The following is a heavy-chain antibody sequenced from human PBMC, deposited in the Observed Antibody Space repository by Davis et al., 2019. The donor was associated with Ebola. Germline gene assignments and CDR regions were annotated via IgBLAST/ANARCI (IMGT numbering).Heavy chain of an antibody. V-gene: IGHV3-30-3*01. Sequence: GESLKISCAASGFTFSSYAMHWVRQAPGKGLEWVAVISYDGSNKYYADSVKGRFTISRDNAKNSLYLQMNSLRAEDTAVYYCARDLINWGSLGYWGQGTLVTVSS. CDR2: ISYDGSNK. CDR3: ARDLINWGSLGY. D-gene: IGHD7-27*01. J-gene: IGHJ4*02. CDR1: GFTFSSYA.